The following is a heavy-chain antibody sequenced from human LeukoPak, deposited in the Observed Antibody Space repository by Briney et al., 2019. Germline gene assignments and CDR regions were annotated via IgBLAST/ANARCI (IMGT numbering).Heavy chain of an antibody. J-gene: IGHJ4*02. CDR3: AKVSPTGRAFDC. Sequence: PGGSLRLSFAASGFTVSINYMSWVRQAPGEGLEWVSVIYTTGKTYYADSVKGRFSISRDNSKNTVYLQMNSLRAEDTAVYYCAKVSPTGRAFDCWGQGTLVTVSS. V-gene: IGHV3-53*01. D-gene: IGHD1-1*01. CDR2: IYTTGKT. CDR1: GFTVSINY.